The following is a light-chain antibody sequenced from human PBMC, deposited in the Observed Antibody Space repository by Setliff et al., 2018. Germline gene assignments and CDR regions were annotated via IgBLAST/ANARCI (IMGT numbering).Light chain of an antibody. CDR1: SSDINDYNY. CDR2: DVS. CDR3: SSYTSSSTWV. Sequence: QSALTQPASVSGSPGQSITISCTGTSSDINDYNYVSWYQQHPGKAPRVMIYDVSNRPSGVPNRFSGSKSGNMASLTISGLQAEDEADYYCSSYTSSSTWVFGGGTKVTVL. V-gene: IGLV2-14*03. J-gene: IGLJ3*02.